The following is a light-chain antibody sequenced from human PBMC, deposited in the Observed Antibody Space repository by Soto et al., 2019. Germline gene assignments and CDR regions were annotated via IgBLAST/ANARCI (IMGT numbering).Light chain of an antibody. CDR3: QTWGTGIHGV. CDR2: INSDGSY. V-gene: IGLV4-69*01. J-gene: IGLJ2*01. CDR1: SGHSSFA. Sequence: QLVLTQSPSASASLGASVKLTCTLTSGHSSFAIAWHQKQPEKGPRYLMKINSDGSYSKGDGIPDRFSVSSSGAERYLTISSLQSEDEADYYCQTWGTGIHGVFGGGTKLTVL.